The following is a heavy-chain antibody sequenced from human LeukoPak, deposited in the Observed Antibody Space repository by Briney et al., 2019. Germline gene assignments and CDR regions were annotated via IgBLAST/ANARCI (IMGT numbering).Heavy chain of an antibody. D-gene: IGHD5-24*01. Sequence: ASVKVSCKASGYSFSTYTMNWVRQAPGQRLEWMGWINAGNGNTKYSQKFQGRVTITRDTSASTAYMEMRSLRSEDTAVYYCAREIDRDDYNRFFDYWGQGTLVTVSS. CDR3: AREIDRDDYNRFFDY. CDR2: INAGNGNT. CDR1: GYSFSTYT. V-gene: IGHV1-3*01. J-gene: IGHJ4*02.